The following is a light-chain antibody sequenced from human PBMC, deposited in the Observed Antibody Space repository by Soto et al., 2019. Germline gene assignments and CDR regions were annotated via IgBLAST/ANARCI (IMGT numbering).Light chain of an antibody. Sequence: DIQMTQSPSTLSASVGDRVTITCRASQSISDSLAWYQQKPGKAPKLLIYEASTLKSGVPSRFSGSRSGTEYTLTIRSLQPDDFSIYYCQQYNGYWTFGQGTKVEIK. V-gene: IGKV1-5*03. CDR2: EAS. CDR1: QSISDS. CDR3: QQYNGYWT. J-gene: IGKJ1*01.